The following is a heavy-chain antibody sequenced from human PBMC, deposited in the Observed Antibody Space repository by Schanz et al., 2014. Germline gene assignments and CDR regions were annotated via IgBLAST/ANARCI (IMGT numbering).Heavy chain of an antibody. CDR2: INTNTGNP. V-gene: IGHV7-4-1*02. CDR1: GYNFTTYT. J-gene: IGHJ4*02. D-gene: IGHD7-27*01. Sequence: QVQLVQSGSELTRPGASVKVSCKASGYNFTTYTMNWVRQAPGQGLEWMGWINTNTGNPTYAQGFTGRFVFSLDTSVSTEYLQISFLKADHTAVFFCARGEANWGQYWGQGTLVTVSS. CDR3: ARGEANWGQY.